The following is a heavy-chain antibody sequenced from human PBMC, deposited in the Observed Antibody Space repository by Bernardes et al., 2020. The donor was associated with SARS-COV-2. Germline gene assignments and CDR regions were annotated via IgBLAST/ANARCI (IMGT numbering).Heavy chain of an antibody. CDR2: ISTDGTST. CDR1: GFTFSTYW. CDR3: TRGTGSYGYWDF. D-gene: IGHD3-16*01. V-gene: IGHV3-74*01. J-gene: IGHJ4*02. Sequence: GGSLRLSCEASGFTFSTYWIHWVRQVPGKGLVWVSRISTDGTSTSYADSVTGRFTISRDNGKNTVYLQMNSLRAEDTAVYYCTRGTGSYGYWDFWGQGTLVTVSS.